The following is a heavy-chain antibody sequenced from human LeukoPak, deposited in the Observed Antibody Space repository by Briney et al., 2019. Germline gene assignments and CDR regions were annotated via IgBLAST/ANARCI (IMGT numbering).Heavy chain of an antibody. CDR1: GGSISTGGAY. V-gene: IGHV4-31*03. D-gene: IGHD4-23*01. CDR3: ARAPATVVEFHC. Sequence: SETLSLTCTVSGGSISTGGAYCSWIRQHPGKGLEWIGYIYYSGSTYYNPSLKSRVTISVDTSKNQFSLNLSSVTAADAAVYYYARAPATVVEFHCLGQGTLVTVSS. CDR2: IYYSGST. J-gene: IGHJ4*02.